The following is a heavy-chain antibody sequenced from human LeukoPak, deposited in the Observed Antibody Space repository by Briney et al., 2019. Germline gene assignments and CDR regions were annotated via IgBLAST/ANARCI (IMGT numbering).Heavy chain of an antibody. CDR1: VFTFGDYA. V-gene: IGHV3-49*04. J-gene: IGHJ4*02. D-gene: IGHD2-15*01. CDR3: TRGTGSDY. CDR2: TRSKGYGGTT. Sequence: GGSLRLSCSASVFTFGDYAISWVRQAPGKGLEWIGCTRSKGYGGTTVYAASVKGRFTISRDDSKSIAYLHMNSLESEDTAVYYCTRGTGSDYWGQGTLVTVSS.